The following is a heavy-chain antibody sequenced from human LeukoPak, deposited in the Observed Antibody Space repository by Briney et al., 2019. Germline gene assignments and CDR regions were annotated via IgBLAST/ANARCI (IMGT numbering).Heavy chain of an antibody. CDR1: GGSISSSSYY. D-gene: IGHD6-19*01. CDR3: ARASSWWHHQSPFDY. V-gene: IGHV4-39*07. Sequence: PSETLSLTCTVSGGSISSSSYYWGWIRQPPGKGLEWIVSIYYSGSTYYNPSLKSRVTISVDTSKNQFSLKLSSVTATDTAVYYCARASSWWHHQSPFDYWGQGTLVTVSS. CDR2: IYYSGST. J-gene: IGHJ4*02.